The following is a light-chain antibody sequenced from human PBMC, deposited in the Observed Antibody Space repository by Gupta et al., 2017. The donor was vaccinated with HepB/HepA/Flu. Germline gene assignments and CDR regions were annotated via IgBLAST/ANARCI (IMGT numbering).Light chain of an antibody. CDR1: QSISIW. J-gene: IGKJ1*01. Sequence: DIQMTQPPSTLSAPIGDRVTITCRASQSISIWLAWYQQKPGKAPKLLIYKASSLESGVPSRFSGSGSGTEFTLTISSLQPDDFATYYCQQYNSYSATFGQGTKVEIK. V-gene: IGKV1-5*03. CDR2: KAS. CDR3: QQYNSYSAT.